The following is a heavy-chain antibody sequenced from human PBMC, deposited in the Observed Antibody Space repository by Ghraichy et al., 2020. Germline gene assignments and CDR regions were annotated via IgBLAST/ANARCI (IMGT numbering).Heavy chain of an antibody. V-gene: IGHV3-23*01. D-gene: IGHD2-15*01. CDR2: ISGSGINT. CDR3: ARNHHGSGSFDH. Sequence: GGSLRLSCAASGFTFSDYAMTWVRQTPGRGLEWVAAISGSGINTYYRDSVRGRFTISRDNSRNTVYLQMSSVGAEDTAIYYCARNHHGSGSFDHWGRGTQVTVSS. J-gene: IGHJ5*02. CDR1: GFTFSDYA.